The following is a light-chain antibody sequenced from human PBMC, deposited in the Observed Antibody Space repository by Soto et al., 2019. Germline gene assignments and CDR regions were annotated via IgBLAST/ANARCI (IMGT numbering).Light chain of an antibody. Sequence: DIQMTQSPGTLSASVGEGVTITCRASQSISSWLAWYQQKPGKAPKLLIYDASSLESGVPSRFSGSGSGTEFTLTISSLQPDDFATYYCQQYNSYRTFGQGTKVDIK. CDR3: QQYNSYRT. J-gene: IGKJ1*01. V-gene: IGKV1-5*01. CDR1: QSISSW. CDR2: DAS.